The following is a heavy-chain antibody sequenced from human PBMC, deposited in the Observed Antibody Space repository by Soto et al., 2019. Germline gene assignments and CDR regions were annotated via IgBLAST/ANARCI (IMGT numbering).Heavy chain of an antibody. J-gene: IGHJ6*02. D-gene: IGHD6-19*01. Sequence: XGSLSLTCTVSGGSISSSSDYWGWIRQPPGKGLEWIGSIYYSGSTYYNPSLKSRVTISVDTSKNQFSLKLSSVTAADTAVYYCARGGSSGWYGMDVWGQGTTVTVSS. V-gene: IGHV4-39*01. CDR3: ARGGSSGWYGMDV. CDR2: IYYSGST. CDR1: GGSISSSSDY.